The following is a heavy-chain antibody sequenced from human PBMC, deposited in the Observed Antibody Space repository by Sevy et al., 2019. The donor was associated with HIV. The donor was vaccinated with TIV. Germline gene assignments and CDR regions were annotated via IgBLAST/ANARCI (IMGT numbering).Heavy chain of an antibody. Sequence: GGSLRLSCAASGFTFSSYAMNWVRQAPGKGLEWVSAISVGGHVTKYADSVKGRFTISRDNSRNILYLQMNSLRAEDTAVYYCAKSISADPVIYYFDYWGQGTLVTVSS. CDR3: AKSISADPVIYYFDY. V-gene: IGHV3-23*01. CDR1: GFTFSSYA. J-gene: IGHJ4*02. CDR2: ISVGGHVT. D-gene: IGHD3-9*01.